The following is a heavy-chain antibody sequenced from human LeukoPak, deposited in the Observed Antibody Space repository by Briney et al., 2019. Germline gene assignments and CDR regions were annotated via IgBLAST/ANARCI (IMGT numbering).Heavy chain of an antibody. V-gene: IGHV3-21*01. CDR3: ARTRGYSYGLDY. CDR2: ISSSSSYI. CDR1: GFTFSSYS. Sequence: GGSLRLSCAASGFTFSSYSMNWVRQAPGKRLEWASSISSSSSYIYYADSVKGRFTISRDNAKNSLYLQMNSLRAEDTAVYYCARTRGYSYGLDYWGQGTLVTVSS. J-gene: IGHJ4*02. D-gene: IGHD5-18*01.